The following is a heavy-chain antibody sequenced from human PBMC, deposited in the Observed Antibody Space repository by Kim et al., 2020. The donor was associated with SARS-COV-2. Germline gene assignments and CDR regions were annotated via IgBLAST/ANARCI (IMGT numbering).Heavy chain of an antibody. CDR2: T. CDR3: ARGLTGTSMDY. J-gene: IGHJ4*02. V-gene: IGHV1-3*01. Sequence: TKYSQKFQGRVTITRDTSASTAYMELSSLRSEDTAVYYCARGLTGTSMDYWGQGTLVTVSS. D-gene: IGHD1-7*01.